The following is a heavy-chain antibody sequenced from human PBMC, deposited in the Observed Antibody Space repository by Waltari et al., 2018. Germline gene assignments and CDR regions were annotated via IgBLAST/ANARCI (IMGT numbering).Heavy chain of an antibody. Sequence: QLQLQESGPGLVKPSETLSLTCTVSGGSISSSSYYWGWIRQPPGKGLEWIGSIYYSGSTYYNPSLKSRVTISVDTSKNQFSLKLRSEDTAVYYCATRPIPRDVYKNYYGMDVWGQGTTVTVSS. CDR3: ATRPIPRDVYKNYYGMDV. J-gene: IGHJ6*02. V-gene: IGHV4-39*01. D-gene: IGHD1-1*01. CDR1: GGSISSSSYY. CDR2: IYYSGST.